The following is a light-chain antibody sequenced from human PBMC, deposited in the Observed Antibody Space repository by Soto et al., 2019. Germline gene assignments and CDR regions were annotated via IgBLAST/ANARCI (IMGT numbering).Light chain of an antibody. Sequence: IQMTQSPSSLSASVGDRVTIICRASQSVSTRLAWYQQKPGKAPKVLIYDASSWAGGVPSRFSGSGSGTEFILTINGLQPDDFATYFCQQFKSGTWTFGQGTKVDIK. CDR2: DAS. J-gene: IGKJ1*01. V-gene: IGKV1-5*02. CDR1: QSVSTR. CDR3: QQFKSGTWT.